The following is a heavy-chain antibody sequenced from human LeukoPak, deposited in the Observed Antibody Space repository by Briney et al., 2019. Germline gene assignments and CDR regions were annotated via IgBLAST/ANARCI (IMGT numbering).Heavy chain of an antibody. CDR2: ISGGGGST. Sequence: GGSLRLSCAVSGFTFSDYAGTWVRQAPGKGLEWVSTISGGGGSTYYADSVKGRFTISKDNSKNTLHLQMNSLRAEDTAVYYCAKTRDWYLDYWGQGTLVTVSS. D-gene: IGHD2-21*02. CDR1: GFTFSDYA. V-gene: IGHV3-23*01. CDR3: AKTRDWYLDY. J-gene: IGHJ4*02.